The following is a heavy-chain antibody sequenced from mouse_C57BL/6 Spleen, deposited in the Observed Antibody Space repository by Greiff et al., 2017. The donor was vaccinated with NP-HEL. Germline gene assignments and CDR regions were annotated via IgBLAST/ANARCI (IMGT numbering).Heavy chain of an antibody. V-gene: IGHV5-4*01. J-gene: IGHJ4*01. CDR1: GFTFSSYA. Sequence: DVMLVESGGGLVKPGGSLKLSCAASGFTFSSYAMSWVRQTPEKRLEWVATISDGGRYTYYPDNVKGRFTISRDNAKNNLYLQMSHLKSEDTAMYYCAREGTTVVTLYAMDYWGQGTSVTVSS. D-gene: IGHD1-1*01. CDR3: AREGTTVVTLYAMDY. CDR2: ISDGGRYT.